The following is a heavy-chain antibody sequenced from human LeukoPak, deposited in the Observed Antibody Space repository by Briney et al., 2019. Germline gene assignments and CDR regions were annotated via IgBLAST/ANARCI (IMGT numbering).Heavy chain of an antibody. V-gene: IGHV1-18*01. CDR2: IYSYNGNT. D-gene: IGHD6-13*01. Sequence: GASVKVSCKASGYTFTSYDINWVRQAPGQGLEWMGWIYSYNGNTNYAQKFQGRVTMTTDTSTSTFYMELRSLRSDDTAVYYCARDPQQQLAPPFDYWGQGTLVTVSS. CDR1: GYTFTSYD. CDR3: ARDPQQQLAPPFDY. J-gene: IGHJ4*02.